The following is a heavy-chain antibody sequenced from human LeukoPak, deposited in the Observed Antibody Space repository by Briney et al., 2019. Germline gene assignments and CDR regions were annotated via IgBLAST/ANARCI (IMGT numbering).Heavy chain of an antibody. Sequence: PSETLSLTCTVSGGSISRYYWSWIRQPPGKGLEWIGYIYHSGSTYYNPSLKSRVTISVDRSKNQFSLKLSSVTAAGTAVYYCAREGAYNWFDPWGQGTLLTVSS. V-gene: IGHV4-59*12. J-gene: IGHJ5*02. CDR1: GGSISRYY. D-gene: IGHD4/OR15-4a*01. CDR2: IYHSGST. CDR3: AREGAYNWFDP.